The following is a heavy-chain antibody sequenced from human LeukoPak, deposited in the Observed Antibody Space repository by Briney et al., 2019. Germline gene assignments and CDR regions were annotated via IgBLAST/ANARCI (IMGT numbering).Heavy chain of an antibody. Sequence: SQTLSLTCTVSGGSISSYYWSWIRQPLGKGLEWIGYIYYSGSTNYNPSLKSRVTISVDTSKNQFSLKLSSVTAADTAVYYCARVMVVGASSAFDIWGQGTMVTVSS. CDR3: ARVMVVGASSAFDI. J-gene: IGHJ3*02. V-gene: IGHV4-59*01. CDR2: IYYSGST. CDR1: GGSISSYY. D-gene: IGHD1-26*01.